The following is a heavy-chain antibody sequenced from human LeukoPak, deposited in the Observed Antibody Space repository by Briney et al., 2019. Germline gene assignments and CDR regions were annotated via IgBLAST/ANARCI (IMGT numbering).Heavy chain of an antibody. J-gene: IGHJ4*02. CDR2: IYHSGST. CDR1: GYSISSGYY. D-gene: IGHD6-13*01. CDR3: ARVRPIVAAAGTGIFDY. V-gene: IGHV4-38-2*02. Sequence: SETLSLTCTVSGYSISSGYYWGWIRQPPGKGLEWIGSIYHSGSTYYNPSLKSRVTISVDMSKNQFSLKLSSVTAADTAVYYCARVRPIVAAAGTGIFDYWGQGTLVTVSS.